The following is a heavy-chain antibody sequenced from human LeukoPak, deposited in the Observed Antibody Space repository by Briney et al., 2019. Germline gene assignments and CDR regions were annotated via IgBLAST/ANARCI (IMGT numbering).Heavy chain of an antibody. Sequence: ASVKVSCKVSGYTFTDYYMHWVQQAPGKGLEWMGLVDPEDGETIYAQKFQGRVTMTEDTSTDTAYMELSSLRSEDTAVYYCATHSSSQSDYWGQGTLVTVSS. V-gene: IGHV1-69-2*01. CDR1: GYTFTDYY. J-gene: IGHJ4*02. CDR3: ATHSSSQSDY. CDR2: VDPEDGET. D-gene: IGHD6-6*01.